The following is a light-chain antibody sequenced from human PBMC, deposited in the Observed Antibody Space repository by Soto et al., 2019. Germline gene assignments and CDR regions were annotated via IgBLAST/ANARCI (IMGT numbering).Light chain of an antibody. CDR2: GAS. CDR3: QQYGDSPYT. CDR1: QSVGSY. J-gene: IGKJ2*01. V-gene: IGKV3-20*01. Sequence: IVLTQSPGTLSLSPGERATLSCRASQSVGSYLAWYQQKPGQAPRLLIYGASSRATGIPDRISGSGSGTDFTLTISRLEPQDFAVYYCQQYGDSPYTFGQGTKLETK.